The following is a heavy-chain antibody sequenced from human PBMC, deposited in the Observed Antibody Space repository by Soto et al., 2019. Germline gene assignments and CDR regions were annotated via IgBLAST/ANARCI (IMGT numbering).Heavy chain of an antibody. V-gene: IGHV5-10-1*01. J-gene: IGHJ6*02. CDR3: ASLDRYGDPTNYYYGMDV. CDR1: GYSFTSYW. Sequence: GESLKISCKGSGYSFTSYWISWVRQMPGKGLEWMGRIDPSDSYTNYSPSFQGHVTISADKSISTAYLQWSSLKASDTAMYYCASLDRYGDPTNYYYGMDVWGQGTTVTVS. CDR2: IDPSDSYT. D-gene: IGHD4-17*01.